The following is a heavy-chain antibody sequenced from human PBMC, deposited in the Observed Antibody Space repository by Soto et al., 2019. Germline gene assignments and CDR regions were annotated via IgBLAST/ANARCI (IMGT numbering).Heavy chain of an antibody. Sequence: QVQLQQWGAGLLKHSETLSLTCAVYGGSFSGYYWTWIRQPPGTGLEWIGEINHSGSTNYNPSLKSRVTISVDTSKNQFSLKLTSVTAADTAVYYCARDKITGIFDYWGQGTLVTVSS. CDR1: GGSFSGYY. D-gene: IGHD2-8*02. J-gene: IGHJ4*02. CDR3: ARDKITGIFDY. V-gene: IGHV4-34*01. CDR2: INHSGST.